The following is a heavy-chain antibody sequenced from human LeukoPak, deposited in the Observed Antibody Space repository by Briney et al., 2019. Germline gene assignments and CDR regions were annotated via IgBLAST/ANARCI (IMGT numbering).Heavy chain of an antibody. CDR1: GGSISSTNYY. Sequence: SETLSLTCTVSGGSISSTNYYWGWIRQPPGKGLEWIGSIYYSGNTYYNPSLKSRVTISVDTSKNQFSLKLRSVTAADTAVYYCARETRVATIGSFDYWGQGTLVTVSS. D-gene: IGHD5-12*01. CDR2: IYYSGNT. CDR3: ARETRVATIGSFDY. J-gene: IGHJ4*02. V-gene: IGHV4-39*02.